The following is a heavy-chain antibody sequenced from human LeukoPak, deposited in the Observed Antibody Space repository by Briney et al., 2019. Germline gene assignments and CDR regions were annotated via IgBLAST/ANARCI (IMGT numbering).Heavy chain of an antibody. Sequence: GGSLRLSCAASGFTFSSYEMNWVRQAPGKGLEWISYFTTTDSTIYYADSVKGRFTVSSDIATKSHFLQMHSLGVEDTAIYYCATSTTWELPRFDYWGQGALVTVSS. V-gene: IGHV3-48*03. CDR2: FTTTDSTI. J-gene: IGHJ4*02. D-gene: IGHD1-1*01. CDR3: ATSTTWELPRFDY. CDR1: GFTFSSYE.